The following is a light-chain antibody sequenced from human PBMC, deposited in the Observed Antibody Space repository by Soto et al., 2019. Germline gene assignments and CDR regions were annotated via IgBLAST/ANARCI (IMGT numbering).Light chain of an antibody. Sequence: DIQMPQSPSSLSASVGDRVTITFRASQSISSYLVWYQQKRGKAPTVLIYASSTLQTGVPSRFSGSGSGTDFSLTISSLHPEDVATYYCQQVDSYPRTFGQGTKVDIK. CDR3: QQVDSYPRT. J-gene: IGKJ1*01. V-gene: IGKV1-9*01. CDR1: QSISSY. CDR2: ASS.